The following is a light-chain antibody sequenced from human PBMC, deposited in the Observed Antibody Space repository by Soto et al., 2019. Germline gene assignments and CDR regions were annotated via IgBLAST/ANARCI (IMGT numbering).Light chain of an antibody. CDR2: GAS. CDR1: QIVSSIY. J-gene: IGKJ1*01. CDR3: QQYGSSRWT. V-gene: IGKV3-20*01. Sequence: EIVLTQSPGTLSLSPGERATLSCRASQIVSSIYLAWYQQKPGQAPRLLIYGASSSATGIPDRFSGSGSGTDFTLTISRLEPEDFAVYYCQQYGSSRWTFGQGTKVDIK.